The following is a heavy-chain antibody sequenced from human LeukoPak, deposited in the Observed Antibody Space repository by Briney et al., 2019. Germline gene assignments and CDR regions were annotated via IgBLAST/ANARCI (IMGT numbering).Heavy chain of an antibody. CDR2: ISGSGGST. V-gene: IGHV3-23*01. CDR1: GFTFSSYA. J-gene: IGHJ4*02. Sequence: GGSLRLSCAAPGFTFSSYAMSWVCQAPGKVLEWVSAISGSGGSTYYADSVKGRFTISRDNSKNTLYLQMNSLRAEDTAVYYCAKVKSINYYGSGSYPPASWGQGTLVTVSS. CDR3: AKVKSINYYGSGSYPPAS. D-gene: IGHD3-10*01.